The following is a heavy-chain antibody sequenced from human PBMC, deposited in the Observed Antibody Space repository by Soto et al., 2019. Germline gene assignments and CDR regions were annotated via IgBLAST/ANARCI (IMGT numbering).Heavy chain of an antibody. J-gene: IGHJ4*02. V-gene: IGHV3-23*01. CDR3: AKGKSTSGWLLDY. D-gene: IGHD6-19*01. Sequence: EVQLLESGGGLVHPGGSLRLSCAASGFTFSRNTMSWVRQAPGKGLEWVAGIGGSGGSTYYADSVKGRFTISRDNSKNTLYLQVHTLRAEDTAVYYCAKGKSTSGWLLDYWGQGTLVTVSS. CDR1: GFTFSRNT. CDR2: IGGSGGST.